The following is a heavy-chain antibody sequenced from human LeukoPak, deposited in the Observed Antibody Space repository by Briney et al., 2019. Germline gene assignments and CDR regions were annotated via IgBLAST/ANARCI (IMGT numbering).Heavy chain of an antibody. CDR2: IYTSGST. V-gene: IGHV4-4*07. D-gene: IGHD2-2*01. Sequence: PSETLSLTRTVSGGSISSYYWSWIRQPAGKGLEWIGRIYTSGSTNYNPSLKSRVTMSVDTSKNQFSLKLSSVTAADTAVYYCARDLVPYYYYYMDVWGKGTTVTVSS. CDR3: ARDLVPYYYYYMDV. CDR1: GGSISSYY. J-gene: IGHJ6*03.